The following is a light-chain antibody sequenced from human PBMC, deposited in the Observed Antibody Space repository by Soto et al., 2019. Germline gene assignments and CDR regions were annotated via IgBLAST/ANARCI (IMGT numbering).Light chain of an antibody. CDR2: GAS. CDR1: QSVSAN. Sequence: QPTLSLSPGERPTLSCRASQSVSANLAWYQQKPGQAPRLLIYGASTRATGIPARFSGSGSGTEFTLTISSLQSEDFAVYYCQQYSNWPTFGQGTKVDIK. CDR3: QQYSNWPT. V-gene: IGKV3-15*01. J-gene: IGKJ1*01.